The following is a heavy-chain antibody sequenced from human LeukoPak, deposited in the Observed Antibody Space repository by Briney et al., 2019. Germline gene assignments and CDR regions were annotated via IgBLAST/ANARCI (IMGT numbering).Heavy chain of an antibody. J-gene: IGHJ6*03. CDR2: INHSGST. CDR1: GGSFSGYY. CDR3: ARAEDYGDYPRHYYYYMDV. D-gene: IGHD4-17*01. V-gene: IGHV4-34*01. Sequence: PSETLSLTCAVYGGSFSGYYWSWIRQPPGKGLEWIVEINHSGSTNYNPSLKSRVTISVDTSKNHFSLKLSSMTAADTAVYYCARAEDYGDYPRHYYYYMDVWGKGTTVTVSS.